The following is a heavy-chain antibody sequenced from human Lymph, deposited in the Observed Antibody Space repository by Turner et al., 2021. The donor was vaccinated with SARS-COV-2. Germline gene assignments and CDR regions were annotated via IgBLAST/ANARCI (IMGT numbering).Heavy chain of an antibody. D-gene: IGHD3-3*01. V-gene: IGHV1-2*02. CDR1: GYTFTGYY. CDR3: ARDVYTYNDFWSGYSGGYGMDV. Sequence: QVQLVQSGAEVKKPGASVKVSCKASGYTFTGYYMHWVRQAPGQGLEWMGWVNPNSGGTNYAQKFQCRVTMTRDTSINSAYMELSRLRSDDTAVYYCARDVYTYNDFWSGYSGGYGMDVWGQGTTVTVSS. J-gene: IGHJ6*02. CDR2: VNPNSGGT.